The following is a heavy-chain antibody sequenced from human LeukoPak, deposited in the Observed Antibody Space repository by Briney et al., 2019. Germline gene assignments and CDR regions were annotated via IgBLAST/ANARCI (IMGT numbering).Heavy chain of an antibody. Sequence: SETLSLTCTVSGYSLSSGYYWGWIRQPPGKGLEWIGSVDHSGSTYYNPSLKSRVTISVDTSKNQFSLKLSSVTAADTAVYYCARLVGATNYWGQGTLVTVSS. D-gene: IGHD1-26*01. V-gene: IGHV4-38-2*02. CDR3: ARLVGATNY. J-gene: IGHJ4*02. CDR1: GYSLSSGYY. CDR2: VDHSGST.